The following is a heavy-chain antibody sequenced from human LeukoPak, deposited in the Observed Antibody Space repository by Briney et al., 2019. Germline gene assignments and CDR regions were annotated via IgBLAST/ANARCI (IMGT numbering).Heavy chain of an antibody. CDR1: GGSISSGSYY. V-gene: IGHV4-61*02. CDR3: ARGVPAALSDY. J-gene: IGHJ4*02. CDR2: IYTSGST. D-gene: IGHD2-2*01. Sequence: SETLSLTCTVSGGSISSGSYYWSWIRQPAGKGLEWIGRIYTSGSTNYNPSLKSRVTISVDTSKNQFSLKLSSVTAADTAVYYCARGVPAALSDYWGQGTLVTVSS.